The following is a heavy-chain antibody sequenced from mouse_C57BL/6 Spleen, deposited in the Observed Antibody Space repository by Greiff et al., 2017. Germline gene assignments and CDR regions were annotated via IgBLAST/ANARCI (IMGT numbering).Heavy chain of an antibody. CDR1: GFTFSSYG. CDR3: ARRGYGNSYYFDY. J-gene: IGHJ2*01. Sequence: EVKLMESGGDLAKPGGSLKLSCAASGFTFSSYGMSWVRQTPDKRLEWVATISSGGSYTYYPDRVKGRFTISRDNAKNTLYLQMSSLKSEDTAMYYCARRGYGNSYYFDYWGQGTTLTVSS. V-gene: IGHV5-6*02. D-gene: IGHD2-10*02. CDR2: ISSGGSYT.